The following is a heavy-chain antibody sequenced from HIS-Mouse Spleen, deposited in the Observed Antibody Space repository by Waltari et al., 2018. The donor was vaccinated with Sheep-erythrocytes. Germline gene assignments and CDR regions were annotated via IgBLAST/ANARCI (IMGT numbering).Heavy chain of an antibody. D-gene: IGHD1-1*01. V-gene: IGHV3-21*01. Sequence: EVQLVESGGGLVKPWGSLRLSCAASGFTFSSYSMNWVRQAPGKGLEWVSSISSSSSYIYYADSVKGRFTISRDNAKNSLYLQMNSLRAEDTAVYYCARDTGTDAFDIWGQGTMVTVSS. CDR1: GFTFSSYS. CDR3: ARDTGTDAFDI. J-gene: IGHJ3*02. CDR2: ISSSSSYI.